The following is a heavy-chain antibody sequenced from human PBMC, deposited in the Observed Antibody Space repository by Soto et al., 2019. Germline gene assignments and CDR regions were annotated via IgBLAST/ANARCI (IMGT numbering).Heavy chain of an antibody. J-gene: IGHJ3*02. CDR2: ISGGGGSI. CDR1: GFTFRDFA. Sequence: EVQLVESGGGLVQPGGSLRVSCTASGFTFRDFAFNWVRQAPGKGLEWVSYISGGGGSIFYADSVKGRFTISRDDAKNSVYLQMNTLRDEDTAVYYCARDHRWAFDIWGQGTMVTVSS. D-gene: IGHD2-15*01. CDR3: ARDHRWAFDI. V-gene: IGHV3-48*02.